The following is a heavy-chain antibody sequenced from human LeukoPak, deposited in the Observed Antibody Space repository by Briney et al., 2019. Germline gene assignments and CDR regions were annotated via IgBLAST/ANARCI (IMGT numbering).Heavy chain of an antibody. Sequence: SVKVSCKASGGTFSSYAISWVRQAPGQGLEWMGGIIPIFGTANYAHKFQGRVTITADESTSTAYMELSNLRSEDTAVYYCARVPVRGHGYCSGGSCYGLDYYYYGMDVWGKGTTVTVSS. V-gene: IGHV1-69*01. CDR2: IIPIFGTA. J-gene: IGHJ6*04. CDR1: GGTFSSYA. CDR3: ARVPVRGHGYCSGGSCYGLDYYYYGMDV. D-gene: IGHD2-15*01.